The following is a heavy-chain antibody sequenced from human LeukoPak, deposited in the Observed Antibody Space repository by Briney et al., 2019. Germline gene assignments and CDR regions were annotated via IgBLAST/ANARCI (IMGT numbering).Heavy chain of an antibody. CDR3: ARGYYYALDG. V-gene: IGHV4-59*01. J-gene: IGHJ6*01. CDR1: GPSISYNH. Sequence: SERPSLTCTASGPSISYNHWNWIRQPPGKGLEWIGYIYYTGNTNYNPSLKSRLSISVDTSKNQFSLKLSSVTAADTAVYYCARGYYYALDGWVQATT. CDR2: IYYTGNT.